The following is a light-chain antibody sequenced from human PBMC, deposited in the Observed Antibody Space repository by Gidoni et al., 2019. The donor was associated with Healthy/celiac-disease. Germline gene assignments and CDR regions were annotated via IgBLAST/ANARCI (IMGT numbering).Light chain of an antibody. J-gene: IGKJ1*01. CDR2: KAS. CDR1: QSISSW. CDR3: QQYNSYWRT. V-gene: IGKV1-5*03. Sequence: DIQMTQSPSTLSASVGDRVTITCRASQSISSWLAWYQQKPGKAPKLLFYKASSLESGVPSRFSGSGSGTEFTLTISSLQPDDFATYYCQQYNSYWRTFGQGTKVEIK.